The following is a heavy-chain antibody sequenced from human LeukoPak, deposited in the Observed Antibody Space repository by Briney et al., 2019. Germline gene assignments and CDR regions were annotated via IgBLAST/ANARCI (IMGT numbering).Heavy chain of an antibody. D-gene: IGHD1-14*01. CDR1: GFTRSIYW. V-gene: IGHV3-23*01. Sequence: GGSLRLSCAASGFTRSIYWMYWVRQAPGKGLEWVSAISGSGGSTYYADSVKGRFTISRDNSKNTLYLQMNSLRAEDTAVYYCAKDFVVPGPEGFDYWGQGTLVTVSS. CDR3: AKDFVVPGPEGFDY. CDR2: ISGSGGST. J-gene: IGHJ4*02.